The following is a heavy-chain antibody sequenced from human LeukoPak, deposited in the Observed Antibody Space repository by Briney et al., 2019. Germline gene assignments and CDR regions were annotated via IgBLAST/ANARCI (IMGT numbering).Heavy chain of an antibody. J-gene: IGHJ3*02. CDR2: ISYDGSNK. V-gene: IGHV3-30-3*01. D-gene: IGHD2-15*01. CDR1: GFTFSSYA. Sequence: GGSLRLSCAASGFTFSSYAMHWVRQAPGKGLEWVAVISYDGSNKYYADSVKGRFTIPRDNSKNTLYLQMNSLRAEDTAVYYCAREGCSGGSCDTRGSAFDIWGQGTMVTVSS. CDR3: AREGCSGGSCDTRGSAFDI.